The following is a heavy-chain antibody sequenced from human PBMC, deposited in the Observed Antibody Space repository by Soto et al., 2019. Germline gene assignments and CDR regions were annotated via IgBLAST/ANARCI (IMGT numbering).Heavy chain of an antibody. CDR3: ARAPYDSSGYYHYFDY. CDR2: ISAYNGNT. J-gene: IGHJ4*02. Sequence: GLEWMGWISAYNGNTNYAQKLQGRVTMTTDTSTSTAYMELRSLRSDDTAVYYCARAPYDSSGYYHYFDYWGQGTLVTVSS. V-gene: IGHV1-18*01. D-gene: IGHD3-22*01.